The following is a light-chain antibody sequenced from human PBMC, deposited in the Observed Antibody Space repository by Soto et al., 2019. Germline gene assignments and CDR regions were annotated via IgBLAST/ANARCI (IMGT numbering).Light chain of an antibody. CDR2: KAS. Sequence: DIPMTQSPSTLSASVGDRVTITCRASQSISSWLAWYQQKPGKAPKLLIYKASSLESGVPSRFSGSGSGTEFTLTISSLQPDDFATYYCQQYNSYSLTFGGGTKAEIK. CDR1: QSISSW. J-gene: IGKJ4*01. V-gene: IGKV1-5*03. CDR3: QQYNSYSLT.